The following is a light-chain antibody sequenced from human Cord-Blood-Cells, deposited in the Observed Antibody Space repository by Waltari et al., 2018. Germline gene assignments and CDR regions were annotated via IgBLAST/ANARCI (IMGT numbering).Light chain of an antibody. J-gene: IGLJ3*02. CDR2: KDS. CDR3: QSADSSGTWV. CDR1: ALPKQY. V-gene: IGLV3-25*03. Sequence: SYELTQPPSVSVSTGQTPRITCSGDALPKQYAYWYQQKPGQAPVLVIYKDSERPSGIPERFSGSSSGTTVTLTISGVQAEDEADYYCQSADSSGTWVFGGGTKLTVL.